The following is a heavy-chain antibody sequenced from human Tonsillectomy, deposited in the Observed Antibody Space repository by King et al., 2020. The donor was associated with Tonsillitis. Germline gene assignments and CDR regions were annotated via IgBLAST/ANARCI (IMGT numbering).Heavy chain of an antibody. J-gene: IGHJ6*02. CDR1: GFTFDDYA. Sequence: VQLVESGGGLVQPGRSLRLSCAASGFTFDDYAMHWVRQAPGKGLEWVSGISWNSGSIGYVDSVKGRFTISRDNAKNSLYLQMDSLSAEDTALYYCAKDISGGAGISLHYYGMDVWGQGTTVTVSS. V-gene: IGHV3-9*01. CDR3: AKDISGGAGISLHYYGMDV. D-gene: IGHD3-16*02. CDR2: ISWNSGSI.